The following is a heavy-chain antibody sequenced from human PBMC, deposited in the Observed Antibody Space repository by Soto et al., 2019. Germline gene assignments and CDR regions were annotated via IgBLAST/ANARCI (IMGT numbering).Heavy chain of an antibody. CDR1: GFTFSSDA. Sequence: GGSLILSCAASGFTFSSDAMSWVRQAPGKGLEWVSAISGSGGSTYYADSVKGRFTISRDNSKNTLYLQMNSLRAEDTAVYYCAKAHYYGDYGYFDYWGQGTLVSVSS. D-gene: IGHD4-17*01. J-gene: IGHJ4*02. CDR2: ISGSGGST. CDR3: AKAHYYGDYGYFDY. V-gene: IGHV3-23*01.